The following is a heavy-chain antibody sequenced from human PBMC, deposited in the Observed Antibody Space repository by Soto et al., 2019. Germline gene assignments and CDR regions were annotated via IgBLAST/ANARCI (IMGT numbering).Heavy chain of an antibody. J-gene: IGHJ4*02. CDR2: ISAYNGNT. D-gene: IGHD6-13*01. CDR1: DYTFTSYG. V-gene: IGHV1-18*01. Sequence: QVQLVQSGAEVKKPGASVKVSCKASDYTFTSYGISWVRQAPGHGLEWMGWISAYNGNTNYAQKPQGRVTMTPDTSTNTAYMELRNLRSDDTAVYYCARVIAAAADFDYWGQGTLVTVSS. CDR3: ARVIAAAADFDY.